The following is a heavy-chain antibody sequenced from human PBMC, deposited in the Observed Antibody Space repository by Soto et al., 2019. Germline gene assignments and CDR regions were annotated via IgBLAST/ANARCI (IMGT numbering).Heavy chain of an antibody. CDR2: ISGGSGYT. J-gene: IGHJ6*02. CDR1: GFTFSDYY. CDR3: ARMYSYAMDV. V-gene: IGHV3-11*05. Sequence: QVQLVESGGGLVKPGGSLRLSCAASGFTFSDYYMNWIRQAPGKGLEWLSYISGGSGYTNYADSVKGRFTISRDNAKNSLYLQMNSLRAEDTAVYYCARMYSYAMDVWGQGTTVTVSS.